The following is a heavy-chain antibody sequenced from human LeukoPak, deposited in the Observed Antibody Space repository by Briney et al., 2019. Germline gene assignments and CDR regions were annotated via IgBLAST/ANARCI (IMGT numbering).Heavy chain of an antibody. CDR1: GGSISSSNW. V-gene: IGHV4-4*02. D-gene: IGHD4-17*01. CDR2: IYHSGST. J-gene: IGHJ4*02. CDR3: ARDDYGDYRPFDY. Sequence: SGTLSLTCAVSGGSISSSNWWSWVRQPPGKGLEWIGEIYHSGSTNYTPSLKSRVTISVDKFKNQFSLKLSSVTAADTAVYYCARDDYGDYRPFDYWGQGTLVTVSS.